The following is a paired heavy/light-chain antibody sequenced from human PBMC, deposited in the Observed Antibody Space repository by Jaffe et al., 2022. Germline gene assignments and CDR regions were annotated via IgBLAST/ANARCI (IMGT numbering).Heavy chain of an antibody. V-gene: IGHV3-48*04. Sequence: EAQLVESGGDLVQPGGSLRLSCVASGVTFSTYSMDWVRQTPGGGLEWISYITGRSNAIYYADSVKGRFTVSRDNAKNSLYLQMNNLRAEDTALYYCVGDASYAFNIWGQGTMVIVSS. CDR1: GVTFSTYS. CDR2: ITGRSNAI. J-gene: IGHJ3*02. CDR3: VGDASYAFNI.
Light chain of an antibody. Sequence: QSALTQPRSVSGSPGQSVTISCTGTSSDIGAYNYVSWYQHHPGKAPKLIIYAVSERPSGIPDRFSGSKSGSTASLTISGLQAEDETDYYCCSYAGTYTLWVFGGGTRLTVL. CDR3: CSYAGTYTLWV. V-gene: IGLV2-11*01. J-gene: IGLJ3*02. CDR1: SSDIGAYNY. CDR2: AVS.